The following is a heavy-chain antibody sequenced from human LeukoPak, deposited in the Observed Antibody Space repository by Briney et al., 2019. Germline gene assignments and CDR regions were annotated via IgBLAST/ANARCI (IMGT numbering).Heavy chain of an antibody. CDR1: GYTFTGYY. CDR2: INPNSGGT. J-gene: IGHJ4*02. V-gene: IGHV1-2*02. CDR3: ARAARGYQQIFDY. D-gene: IGHD2-2*01. Sequence: GASVKVSCKASGYTFTGYYMHWVRQAPGQGLEWMGWINPNSGGTNYAQKFQGRVTMTRDTSISTAYMELSRLRSDDTAVYYCARAARGYQQIFDYWGQGTLVTVSS.